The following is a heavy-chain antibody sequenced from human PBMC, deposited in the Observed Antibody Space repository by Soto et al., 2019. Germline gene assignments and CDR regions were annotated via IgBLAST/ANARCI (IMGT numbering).Heavy chain of an antibody. J-gene: IGHJ3*02. CDR2: IYHSGST. CDR3: ARVGVVTDAFDI. V-gene: IGHV4-30-2*01. D-gene: IGHD2-21*02. CDR1: GGSISSGGYS. Sequence: PSETLSLTCAVSGGSISSGGYSWSWIRQPPGKGLEWIGYIYHSGSTYYNPSLKSRVTISVDRSKNQFSLKLSSVTAADTAVYYCARVGVVTDAFDIWGQGTMVTV.